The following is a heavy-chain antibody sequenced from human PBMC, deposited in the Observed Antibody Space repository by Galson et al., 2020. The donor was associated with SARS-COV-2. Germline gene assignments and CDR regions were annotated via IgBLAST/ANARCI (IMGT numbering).Heavy chain of an antibody. CDR1: GGSISSGDYY. Sequence: SETLSLTCTVSGGSISSGDYYWSWIRQPPGKGLEWIGYIYYSGSTYYNPSLKSRVTISVDTSKNQFSLKLSSVTAADTAVYYCARTTCGGDCPKRWLGGLAATYYFDYWGQGTLVTVSS. J-gene: IGHJ4*02. CDR2: IYYSGST. V-gene: IGHV4-30-4*01. D-gene: IGHD2-21*01. CDR3: ARTTCGGDCPKRWLGGLAATYYFDY.